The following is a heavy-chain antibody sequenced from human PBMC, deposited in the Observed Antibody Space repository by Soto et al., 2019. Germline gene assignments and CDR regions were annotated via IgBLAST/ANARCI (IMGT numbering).Heavy chain of an antibody. CDR2: ISYDGSNK. D-gene: IGHD6-13*01. CDR1: GFTFSSYG. J-gene: IGHJ4*02. CDR3: AKGSSNWAYYFDF. Sequence: GGSLRLSCAASGFTFSSYGMHWVRQAPGKGLEWVAVISYDGSNKYYADSVKGRFTISRDNSKNTLYLQMNSLRAEDTAVYYCAKGSSNWAYYFDFWGQGTLVTVSS. V-gene: IGHV3-30*18.